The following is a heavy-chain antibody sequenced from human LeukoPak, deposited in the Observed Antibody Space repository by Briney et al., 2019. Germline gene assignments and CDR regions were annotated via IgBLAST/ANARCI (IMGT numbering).Heavy chain of an antibody. D-gene: IGHD3-10*01. CDR1: GFTFSIHS. V-gene: IGHV3-21*01. CDR3: ARVGGGYGMDV. CDR2: ISGSSTYI. J-gene: IGHJ6*02. Sequence: GGSLRLSCAASGFTFSIHSMNWARQAPGKGLEWVSSISGSSTYIYYADTVKGRFTISRDNAKNSLYLQMNSLRAEDTALYYCARVGGGYGMDVWGQGTTVTVSS.